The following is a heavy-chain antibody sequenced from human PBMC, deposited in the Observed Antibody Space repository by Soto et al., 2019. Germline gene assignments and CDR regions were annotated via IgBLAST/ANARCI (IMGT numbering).Heavy chain of an antibody. CDR1: GGSVNSGSYY. V-gene: IGHV4-61*01. CDR3: ARHGYSSGWYRQPPDY. Sequence: SETLSLTCTVSGGSVNSGSYYWSWIRQPPGKRLEWIGSLYYSGSTNYNPSLKSRVTISVDTSKNQFSLKLSSVTAADTAVYYCARHGYSSGWYRQPPDYWGQGTLVTVSS. D-gene: IGHD6-19*01. CDR2: LYYSGST. J-gene: IGHJ4*02.